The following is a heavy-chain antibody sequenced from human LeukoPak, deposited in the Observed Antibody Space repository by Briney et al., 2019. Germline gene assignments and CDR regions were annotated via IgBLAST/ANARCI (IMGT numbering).Heavy chain of an antibody. CDR1: GGSISSSSYY. Sequence: SETLSLTCTVSGGSISSSSYYWGWIRQPPGKGLEWIGYIYYSGSTNYNPSLKSRVTISVDTSKNQLSLKVTSVTAADTAVYYCARDLLAWGDNGSGSYYRVAAFDIWGQGTMVTVSS. CDR3: ARDLLAWGDNGSGSYYRVAAFDI. J-gene: IGHJ3*02. V-gene: IGHV4-61*01. D-gene: IGHD3-10*01. CDR2: IYYSGST.